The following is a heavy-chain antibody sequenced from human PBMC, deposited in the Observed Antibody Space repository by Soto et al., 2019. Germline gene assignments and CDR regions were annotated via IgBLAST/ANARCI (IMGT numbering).Heavy chain of an antibody. J-gene: IGHJ5*02. Sequence: EVQLVESGGDLVQPGGSLRLSCAASGFTFSNYWMHWVRQAPGKGLVWVSRINNDGSDTLYADSVKGRFTISRDNAKSTLYLQMNSLRAEDTAVYYCTIDSPHRRLDPWGQGTLVTVSS. CDR2: INNDGSDT. CDR1: GFTFSNYW. CDR3: TIDSPHRRLDP. V-gene: IGHV3-74*01.